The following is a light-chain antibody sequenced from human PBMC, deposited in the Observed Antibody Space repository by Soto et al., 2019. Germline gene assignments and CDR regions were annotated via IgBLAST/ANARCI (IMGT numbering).Light chain of an antibody. Sequence: QSALTQPASVSGSPGQSITISCTGTSSDVGGYNDVSWYQQHPGKAPELMIHEVSNRPSGVSNRFSGSKSGNTASLTISGLQAEDEADYYCSSYTSSRAYVFGTGTKVTVL. J-gene: IGLJ1*01. V-gene: IGLV2-14*01. CDR2: EVS. CDR3: SSYTSSRAYV. CDR1: SSDVGGYND.